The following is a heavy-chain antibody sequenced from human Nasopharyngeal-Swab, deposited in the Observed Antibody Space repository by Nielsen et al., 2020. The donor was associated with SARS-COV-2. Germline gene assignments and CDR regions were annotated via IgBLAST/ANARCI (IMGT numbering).Heavy chain of an antibody. CDR1: GYTLTELS. J-gene: IGHJ3*02. CDR3: TTQLGDAFDI. V-gene: IGHV1-24*01. D-gene: IGHD6-6*01. CDR2: FDPEDGET. Sequence: ASVTVSCKVSGYTLTELSMHWVRQAPGKGLEWMGGFDPEDGETIYAQKFQGRVTMTEDTSTDTAYMELSSLRSEDTAVYYCTTQLGDAFDIWGQGTMVTVSS.